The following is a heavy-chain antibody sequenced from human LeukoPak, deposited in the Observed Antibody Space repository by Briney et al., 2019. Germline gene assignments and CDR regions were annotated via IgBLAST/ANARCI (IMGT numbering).Heavy chain of an antibody. CDR2: MSYDGSNK. D-gene: IGHD4-23*01. CDR3: AKGNYGGNSRIPLSDY. CDR1: GFTFSNYG. Sequence: GRSLKLSCAASGFTFSNYGMHWVRQAPGKGLEWVAVMSYDGSNKYYADSVKGRFTISRDNSKNTLYLQMNSLRAEDTAVYYCAKGNYGGNSRIPLSDYWGQGTLVTVSS. V-gene: IGHV3-30*18. J-gene: IGHJ4*02.